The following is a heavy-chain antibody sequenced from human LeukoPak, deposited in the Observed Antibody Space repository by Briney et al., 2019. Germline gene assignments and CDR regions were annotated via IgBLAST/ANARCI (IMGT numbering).Heavy chain of an antibody. J-gene: IGHJ3*02. CDR2: IYSGGST. CDR3: ARSLVGAFDAFDI. D-gene: IGHD1-26*01. Sequence: GGSLRLSCAASGFTVSSNYMSWVRQAPGKGLEWVSVIYSGGSTYYADSVKGRFTISRDNSKNTLYLQMNSLRAEDTAVYYCARSLVGAFDAFDIWGQGTMVIVSS. V-gene: IGHV3-53*05. CDR1: GFTVSSNY.